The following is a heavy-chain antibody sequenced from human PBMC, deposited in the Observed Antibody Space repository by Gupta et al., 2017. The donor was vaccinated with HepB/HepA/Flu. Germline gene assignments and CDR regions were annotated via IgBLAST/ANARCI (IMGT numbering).Heavy chain of an antibody. CDR3: AKDRAGTITSRGPFDY. Sequence: EVQLLQSGGGFVQPGGSLRLSCADSGFTFSSQSMAWVRQSPERGLEWVSAIGGRGINTYYADSVKGRLTVSRDNSKNILFLQLDSLRAEDTALYYCAKDRAGTITSRGPFDYWGQGTLVTVSS. CDR1: GFTFSSQS. V-gene: IGHV3-23*01. CDR2: IGGRGINT. J-gene: IGHJ4*02. D-gene: IGHD3-10*01.